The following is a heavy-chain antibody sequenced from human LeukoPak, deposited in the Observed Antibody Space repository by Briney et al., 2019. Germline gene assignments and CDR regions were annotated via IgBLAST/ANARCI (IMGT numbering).Heavy chain of an antibody. J-gene: IGHJ4*02. CDR1: GGTFSSYA. D-gene: IGHD6-6*01. Sequence: SVKVSCKASGGTFSSYAISWVRQAPGQGLEWMGGIIPIFGTANYAQKFQGRVTITTDESTSTAYMELSSLRSEDTAVYYCARARLPPEYSRSSCYFDFWGQGTLVTVSS. CDR2: IIPIFGTA. CDR3: ARARLPPEYSRSSCYFDF. V-gene: IGHV1-69*05.